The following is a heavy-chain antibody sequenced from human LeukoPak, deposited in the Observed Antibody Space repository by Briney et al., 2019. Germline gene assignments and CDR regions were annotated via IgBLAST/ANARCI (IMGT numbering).Heavy chain of an antibody. D-gene: IGHD1-26*01. CDR2: ISNSGDYI. Sequence: PGGSLRLSCTVSGFTFSSFTMNWVRQGPGKGLEWVASISNSGDYISYADSLKGRFTISRDNAKNSLYLQMNSLRAEDTALYYCAKDKQWELRAFDIWGQGTMVTVSS. CDR1: GFTFSSFT. CDR3: AKDKQWELRAFDI. J-gene: IGHJ3*02. V-gene: IGHV3-21*04.